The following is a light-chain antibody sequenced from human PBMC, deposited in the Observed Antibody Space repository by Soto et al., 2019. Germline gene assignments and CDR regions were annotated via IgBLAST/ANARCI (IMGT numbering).Light chain of an antibody. CDR3: QQYDSYPWT. Sequence: IVLTQSPGTLSLSPGERATLSCRASQSVSSNYLAWYQQKPGQAPRLLIYGASRRATGIPDRFSGSGSGTDFTLPISSLQPEDFATYYCQQYDSYPWTFGQGTKVEIK. CDR1: QSVSSNY. J-gene: IGKJ1*01. CDR2: GAS. V-gene: IGKV3-20*01.